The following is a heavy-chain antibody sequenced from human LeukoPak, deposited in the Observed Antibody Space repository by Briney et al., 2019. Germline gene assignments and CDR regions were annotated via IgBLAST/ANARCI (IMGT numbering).Heavy chain of an antibody. J-gene: IGHJ6*02. CDR3: ARAFKRFGEDNSYYYYYGLDV. V-gene: IGHV3-21*01. D-gene: IGHD3-10*01. CDR1: GFTVSSNY. Sequence: GGSLRLSCAASGFTVSSNYMSWVRQAPGKGLEWVSSISSSSTYIDYADSVKGRFTISRDNAKNSLYLQMNSLRAEDTAVYYCARAFKRFGEDNSYYYYYGLDVWGQGTTVTVSS. CDR2: ISSSSTYI.